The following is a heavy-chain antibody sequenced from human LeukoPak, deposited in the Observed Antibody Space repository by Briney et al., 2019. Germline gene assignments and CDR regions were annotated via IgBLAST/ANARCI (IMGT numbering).Heavy chain of an antibody. J-gene: IGHJ5*02. V-gene: IGHV4-59*08. CDR2: IYYTGST. Sequence: SETLSLTCTVSGGSISRDYWSWIRQPPGKGLEWIGYIYYTGSTNYNPSLKSRVTISVDTSKNQFSLKLSSVTAADTAVYYCARQPGGNWFDPWGQGTLVTVSS. CDR1: GGSISRDY. CDR3: ARQPGGNWFDP. D-gene: IGHD1-14*01.